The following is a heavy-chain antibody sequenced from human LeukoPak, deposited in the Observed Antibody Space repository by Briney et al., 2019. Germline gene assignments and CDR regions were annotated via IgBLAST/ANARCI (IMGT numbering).Heavy chain of an antibody. V-gene: IGHV4-59*12. J-gene: IGHJ5*02. CDR2: IYYSGSA. CDR1: GGSISSYY. CDR3: ARDLLETYDFWSGYYTSWFDP. D-gene: IGHD3-3*01. Sequence: SETLSLTCTVSGGSISSYYWSWIRQPPGKGLEWIGYIYYSGSANYNPSLKSRVTIPVDTSKNQFSLKLSSVTAADTAVYYCARDLLETYDFWSGYYTSWFDPWGQGTLVTVSS.